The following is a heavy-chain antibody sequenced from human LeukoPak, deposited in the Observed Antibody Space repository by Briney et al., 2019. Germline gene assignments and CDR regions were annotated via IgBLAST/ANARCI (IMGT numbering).Heavy chain of an antibody. D-gene: IGHD2-2*01. CDR1: GYTFTGYY. J-gene: IGHJ3*02. V-gene: IGHV1-2*02. Sequence: ASVKVSCKASGYTFTGYYMHWVRQAPGQGLEWMGWINPNSGGTNYAQKFQGRVTMTRDTSISTAYMELSRLRSDDTAVYYCATTDRYCSSTSCYSLPRDALDIWGQGTMVTVSS. CDR3: ATTDRYCSSTSCYSLPRDALDI. CDR2: INPNSGGT.